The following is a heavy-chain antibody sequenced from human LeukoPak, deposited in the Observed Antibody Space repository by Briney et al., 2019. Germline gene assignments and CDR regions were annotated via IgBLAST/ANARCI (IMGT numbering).Heavy chain of an antibody. Sequence: SETLSLTCTVSGYSISSGYYWGWIRQPPGKGLVWIGSINHSGSTYYNPSLKSRITISVDTSKNQFSLNLSSVTAADTAVYYCARVTMVRGEGPYWGQGTLVTVSS. CDR3: ARVTMVRGEGPY. CDR2: INHSGST. V-gene: IGHV4-38-2*02. D-gene: IGHD3-10*01. J-gene: IGHJ4*02. CDR1: GYSISSGYY.